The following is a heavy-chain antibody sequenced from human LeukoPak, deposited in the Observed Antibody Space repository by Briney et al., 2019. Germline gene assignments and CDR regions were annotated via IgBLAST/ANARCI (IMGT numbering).Heavy chain of an antibody. CDR2: IYSGGST. CDR3: ARERGIVGPTDAFDI. Sequence: GGSLRLSCAASGFTVSSNYMSWVRQAPGKGLEWVSAIYSGGSTYYADSVKGRFTISRDNSKNTLYLQMNSLRAEDTAVYYCARERGIVGPTDAFDIWGQGTMVTVSS. D-gene: IGHD1-26*01. J-gene: IGHJ3*02. V-gene: IGHV3-66*01. CDR1: GFTVSSNY.